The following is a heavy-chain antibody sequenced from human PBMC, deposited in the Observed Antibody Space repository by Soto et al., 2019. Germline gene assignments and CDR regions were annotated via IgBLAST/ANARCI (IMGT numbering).Heavy chain of an antibody. V-gene: IGHV3-23*01. Sequence: GGSLRLSCAASGFTFSSYAMSWVRQAPGKGLEWVSAISGSGGSTYYTDSVKGRFTISRDNSKNTLYLQMNSLRAEDTAVYYCAKDPYFGSGSYFDYWGQGTLVTVSS. CDR1: GFTFSSYA. D-gene: IGHD1-26*01. J-gene: IGHJ4*02. CDR3: AKDPYFGSGSYFDY. CDR2: ISGSGGST.